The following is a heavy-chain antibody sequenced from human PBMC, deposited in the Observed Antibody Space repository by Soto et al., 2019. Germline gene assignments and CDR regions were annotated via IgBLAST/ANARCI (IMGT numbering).Heavy chain of an antibody. CDR1: GFTFSSYS. Sequence: PGGSLRLSCAASGFTFSSYSMNWVRQAPGKGLEWVSSISSSSSYIYYADSVKGRFTISRDNAKNSLYLQMNSLRAEDTAVYYCARDPPDSQYSGSYLPSSTFDYWGQGTLVTVSS. CDR3: ARDPPDSQYSGSYLPSSTFDY. CDR2: ISSSSSYI. V-gene: IGHV3-21*01. J-gene: IGHJ4*02. D-gene: IGHD1-26*01.